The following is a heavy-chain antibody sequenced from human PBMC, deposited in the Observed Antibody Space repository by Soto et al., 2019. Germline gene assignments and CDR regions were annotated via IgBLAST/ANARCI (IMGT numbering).Heavy chain of an antibody. Sequence: XGSLRLSCAAAGFSFSSYAMSWVRQAPGKGLEWVSAISDSGGKTYYTDSVKGRFTISRDNSKNTLYLQMNSLRVEDTAIYHCAREVGAKGFFDYWGQGTLVTVSS. CDR2: ISDSGGKT. D-gene: IGHD1-26*01. CDR1: GFSFSSYA. J-gene: IGHJ4*02. CDR3: AREVGAKGFFDY. V-gene: IGHV3-23*01.